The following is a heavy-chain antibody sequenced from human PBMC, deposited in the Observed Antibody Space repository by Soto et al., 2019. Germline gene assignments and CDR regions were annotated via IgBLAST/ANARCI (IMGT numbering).Heavy chain of an antibody. V-gene: IGHV3-23*01. Sequence: GGSLRLSCAASGFTFSSYAMSWVRQAPGKGLEWVSAISGSGGRTYYAASVKGRFTISRDNSKNTLYLQMNSLRAEDTAVYYCAKGAGSTYYYDSSGYSHFDYWGQGTLVTVSS. CDR3: AKGAGSTYYYDSSGYSHFDY. J-gene: IGHJ4*02. CDR1: GFTFSSYA. D-gene: IGHD3-22*01. CDR2: ISGSGGRT.